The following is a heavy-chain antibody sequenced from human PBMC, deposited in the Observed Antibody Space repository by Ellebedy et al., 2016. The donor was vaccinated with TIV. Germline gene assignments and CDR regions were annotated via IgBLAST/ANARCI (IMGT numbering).Heavy chain of an antibody. Sequence: GESLKISCAASGFTFSNNAMHWVRQAPGKGLEWVAVISYDGSNKYYADSVKGRFTISRDNSKNTLYLQMNSLRVEDTAVYYCARNTAAAGGLDYWGQGTLVTVSS. CDR1: GFTFSNNA. CDR2: ISYDGSNK. V-gene: IGHV3-30-3*01. CDR3: ARNTAAAGGLDY. J-gene: IGHJ4*02. D-gene: IGHD6-13*01.